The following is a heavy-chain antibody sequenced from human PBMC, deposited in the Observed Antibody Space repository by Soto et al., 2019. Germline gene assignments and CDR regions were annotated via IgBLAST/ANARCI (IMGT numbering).Heavy chain of an antibody. Sequence: GGSLRLSCAASGFTFSSYSMNWVRQAPGKGLEWVSSISSSSSYIYYADSVKGRFTISRDNAKNSLYLQMNSLRAEDTAVYYCARSPPIAVAGTVDYWGQGTLVTVSS. CDR1: GFTFSSYS. CDR3: ARSPPIAVAGTVDY. D-gene: IGHD6-19*01. CDR2: ISSSSSYI. J-gene: IGHJ4*02. V-gene: IGHV3-21*01.